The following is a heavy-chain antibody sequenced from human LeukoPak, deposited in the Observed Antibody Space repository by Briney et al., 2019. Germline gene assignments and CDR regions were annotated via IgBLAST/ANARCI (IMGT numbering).Heavy chain of an antibody. D-gene: IGHD3-22*01. CDR2: ISSSSSTI. V-gene: IGHV3-48*04. J-gene: IGHJ6*02. CDR1: GFTFSSYG. Sequence: GGSLRLSCAASGFTFSSYGMNWVRQAPGKGLEWVSYISSSSSTIYYADSVKGRFTISRDNAKNSLYLQMNSLRAEDTAVYYCAREITMIVVVTDYYYGMDVWGQGTTVTVSS. CDR3: AREITMIVVVTDYYYGMDV.